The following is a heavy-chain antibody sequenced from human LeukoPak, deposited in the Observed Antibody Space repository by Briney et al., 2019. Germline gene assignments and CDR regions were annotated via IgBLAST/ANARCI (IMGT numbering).Heavy chain of an antibody. D-gene: IGHD3-10*01. Sequence: SETLSLTCAVYGGSFSGYDLSWVRQPPGKGLEWIWEINHSGSTNYNPSLKNRVNISVDTSKNQFSLKLSSVTAADTAVYYCARVGGYWFGEFYFDYWGQGTLVTVSS. CDR2: INHSGST. J-gene: IGHJ4*02. CDR3: ARVGGYWFGEFYFDY. CDR1: GGSFSGYD. V-gene: IGHV4-34*01.